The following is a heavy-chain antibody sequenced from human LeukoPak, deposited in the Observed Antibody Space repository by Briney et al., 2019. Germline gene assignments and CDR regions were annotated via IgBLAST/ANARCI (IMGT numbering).Heavy chain of an antibody. CDR2: IIPIFGTA. Sequence: SVKVSCKASGGTFSSNGISWVRQAPGQGLEWMGGIIPIFGTANYAQKFQGRVTITADESTSTAYMELSSLRSEDTAVYYCARGLVGVYSIDYWGQGTLVTVSS. CDR1: GGTFSSNG. V-gene: IGHV1-69*13. CDR3: ARGLVGVYSIDY. J-gene: IGHJ4*02. D-gene: IGHD4-11*01.